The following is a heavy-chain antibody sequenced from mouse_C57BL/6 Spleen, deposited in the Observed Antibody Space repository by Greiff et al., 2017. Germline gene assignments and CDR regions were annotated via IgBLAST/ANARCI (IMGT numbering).Heavy chain of an antibody. D-gene: IGHD2-3*01. V-gene: IGHV1-15*01. CDR1: GYTFTDYE. Sequence: LQESGAELVRPGASVTLSCKASGYTFTDYEMHWVKQTPVHGLEWIGAIDPETGGTAYNQKFKGKAILTADKSSSTAYMELRSLTSEDSAVYYCTRDEDDGYPFDYWGQGTTLTVSS. J-gene: IGHJ2*01. CDR2: IDPETGGT. CDR3: TRDEDDGYPFDY.